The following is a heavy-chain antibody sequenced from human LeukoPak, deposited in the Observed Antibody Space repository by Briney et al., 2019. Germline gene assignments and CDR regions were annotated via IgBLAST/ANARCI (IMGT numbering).Heavy chain of an antibody. D-gene: IGHD3-10*01. CDR2: MNPNSGNT. CDR1: GYTFTSYD. J-gene: IGHJ4*02. CDR3: ASARPRLGIQGMVRGVNQFDY. Sequence: ASVKVSCKASGYTFTSYDINWVRQATGQGLEWMGWMNPNSGNTGYAQKFQGRVTITRNTSISTAYMELSSLRSEDTAVFYCASARPRLGIQGMVRGVNQFDYWGQGTLVTVSS. V-gene: IGHV1-8*03.